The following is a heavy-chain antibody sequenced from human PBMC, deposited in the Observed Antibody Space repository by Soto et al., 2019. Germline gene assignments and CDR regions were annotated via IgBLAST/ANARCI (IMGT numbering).Heavy chain of an antibody. Sequence: QVQVVQSGAEVKKPGSSVKVSCKVSGGIFTNNAISWVRQAPGQGLEWLGGVIPLFDTAYYAQIFRGRLRISADGATTTAYMELSGLTSADTAVYXXXXXXXXXGYNFYHGMDVWGQG. CDR1: GGIFTNNA. CDR2: VIPLFDTA. J-gene: IGHJ6*02. V-gene: IGHV1-69*01. CDR3: XXXXXXXGYNFYHGMDV.